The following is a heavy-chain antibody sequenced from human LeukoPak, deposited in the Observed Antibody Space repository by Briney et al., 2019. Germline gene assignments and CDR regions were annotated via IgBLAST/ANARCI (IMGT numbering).Heavy chain of an antibody. Sequence: ASVKVSCKASGGTFSTYAISWVRQAPGQGLEWMGWISAYNSNTNYAQKLQGRVTMTTDTSTSTAYMELRSLRSDDTAVYYCARGSTTTGMAEYWGQGTLVTVSS. CDR1: GGTFSTYA. CDR3: ARGSTTTGMAEY. J-gene: IGHJ4*02. V-gene: IGHV1-18*01. CDR2: ISAYNSNT. D-gene: IGHD1-1*01.